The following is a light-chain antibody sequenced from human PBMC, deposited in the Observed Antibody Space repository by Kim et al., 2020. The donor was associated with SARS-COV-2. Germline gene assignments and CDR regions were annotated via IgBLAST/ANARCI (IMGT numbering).Light chain of an antibody. CDR2: EVT. J-gene: IGLJ3*02. Sequence: QSALTQPASVSGSPGQSITISCTGTSSDVGGYDYVSWYQKYPGKAPKLLIYEVTNRPSGVSNRLSGSKSGNTASLTISGLQAEDEADYYCSSYTSSSTLVFGGGTQLTVL. CDR1: SSDVGGYDY. CDR3: SSYTSSSTLV. V-gene: IGLV2-14*01.